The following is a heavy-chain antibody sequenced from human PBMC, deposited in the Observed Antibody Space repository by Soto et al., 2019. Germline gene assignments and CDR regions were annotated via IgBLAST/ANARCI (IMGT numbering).Heavy chain of an antibody. V-gene: IGHV3-74*01. CDR3: ARERGILWFGELLKGPGY. Sequence: PGGSLRLSCAASGFTFSSYWMHWVRQAPGKGLVWVSRINSDGSSTSYADSVKGRFTISRDNAKNTLYLQMNSLRAEDTAVYYCARERGILWFGELLKGPGYWGQGTLVTVSS. J-gene: IGHJ4*02. D-gene: IGHD3-10*01. CDR1: GFTFSSYW. CDR2: INSDGSST.